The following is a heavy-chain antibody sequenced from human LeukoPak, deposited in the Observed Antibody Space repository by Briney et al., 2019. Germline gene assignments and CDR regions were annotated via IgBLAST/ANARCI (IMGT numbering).Heavy chain of an antibody. V-gene: IGHV3-30-3*01. Sequence: GGSLRLSCAASGFTFSSYAMHWVRQAPGKGLEWVAVISYDGSNKYYADSVKGRFTISRDNSKNTLYLQMNSLRAEDTAVYYCARGWGSYSFDYWGQGTLVTVSS. CDR1: GFTFSSYA. CDR2: ISYDGSNK. CDR3: ARGWGSYSFDY. J-gene: IGHJ4*02. D-gene: IGHD3-16*01.